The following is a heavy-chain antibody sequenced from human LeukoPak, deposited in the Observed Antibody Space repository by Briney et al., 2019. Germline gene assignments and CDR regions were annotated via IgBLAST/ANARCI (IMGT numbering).Heavy chain of an antibody. V-gene: IGHV5-51*01. CDR1: GYRFTSYW. CDR2: IYPANSDT. D-gene: IGHD6-13*01. J-gene: IGHJ4*02. Sequence: GESLKISCKASGYRFTSYWIGWVRQMPGEGLEWLGIIYPANSDTRYSPSFQGQVTISADKSISTAYLQWSSLKASDTAMYYCARRRAVAGIYYFDYWGQGSLVTVSS. CDR3: ARRRAVAGIYYFDY.